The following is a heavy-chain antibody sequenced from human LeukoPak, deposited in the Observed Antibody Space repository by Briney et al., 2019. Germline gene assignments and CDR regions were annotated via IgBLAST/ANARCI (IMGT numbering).Heavy chain of an antibody. D-gene: IGHD2-21*02. CDR3: ARHDSVVTAMVDY. V-gene: IGHV4-39*01. Sequence: SETLSLTCTVSGGSISSSSYYWGWIHQPPGKGLEWIGSIYYSGSTYYNPSLKSRVTISVDTSKNQFSLKLSSVTAADTAVYYCARHDSVVTAMVDYWGQGTLVTVSS. J-gene: IGHJ4*02. CDR1: GGSISSSSYY. CDR2: IYYSGST.